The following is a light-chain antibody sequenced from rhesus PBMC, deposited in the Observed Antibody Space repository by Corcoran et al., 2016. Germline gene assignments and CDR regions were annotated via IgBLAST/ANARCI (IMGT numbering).Light chain of an antibody. CDR3: QQFKNYLS. CDR1: QSISNY. V-gene: IGKV1-41*01. J-gene: IGKJ2*01. Sequence: DIQMTQSPSSLSASVGDRVTITCRASQSISNYLNWYQKEPGKAPKLLIYSASSFQSGVPSRFSGSGSGTEFTLTISSLQPEDFATYYCQQFKNYLSFGQGTKVEIK. CDR2: SAS.